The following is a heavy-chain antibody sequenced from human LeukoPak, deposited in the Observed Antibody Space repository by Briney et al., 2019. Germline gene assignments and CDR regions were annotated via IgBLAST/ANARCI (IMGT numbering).Heavy chain of an antibody. V-gene: IGHV1-46*01. CDR1: GYTFTSYY. CDR2: INPSGGST. D-gene: IGHD4-17*01. Sequence: ASVKVSCKASGYTFTSYYTHWVRQAPGQGLEWMGIINPSGGSTTYAQKFQGRVTMTRDTSTSTVYMELNSLRSEDTAVYYCAREGPITVTKNYFYYGMDVWGRGTTVTVSS. CDR3: AREGPITVTKNYFYYGMDV. J-gene: IGHJ6*04.